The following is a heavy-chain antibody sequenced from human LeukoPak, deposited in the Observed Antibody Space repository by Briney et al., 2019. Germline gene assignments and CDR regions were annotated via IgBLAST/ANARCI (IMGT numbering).Heavy chain of an antibody. D-gene: IGHD6-19*01. CDR1: GFTFSSYA. V-gene: IGHV3-23*01. Sequence: GRSLRLSCSASGFTFSSYAMSWVRQAPGKGLEWVSAITASGGATLYADSVKGRFTISRDNSKNTLYLQMTSLRAEDTAVYYCASSEHWLSYSDYWGQGTLVAVS. CDR2: ITASGGAT. J-gene: IGHJ4*02. CDR3: ASSEHWLSYSDY.